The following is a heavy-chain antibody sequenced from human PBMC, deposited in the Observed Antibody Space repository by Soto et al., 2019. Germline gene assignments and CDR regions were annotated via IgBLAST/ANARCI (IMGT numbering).Heavy chain of an antibody. CDR1: GYSFTSYW. J-gene: IGHJ6*02. V-gene: IGHV5-51*01. CDR3: ARQGTTVTGSYYYGMDV. CDR2: IYPGDSDT. Sequence: GESLKISCKGSGYSFTSYWSGWVRQMPGKGLEWMGIIYPGDSDTRYSPSFQGQVTISADKSISTAYLQWSSLKASDTAMYYCARQGTTVTGSYYYGMDVWGQGTTVTVSS. D-gene: IGHD4-17*01.